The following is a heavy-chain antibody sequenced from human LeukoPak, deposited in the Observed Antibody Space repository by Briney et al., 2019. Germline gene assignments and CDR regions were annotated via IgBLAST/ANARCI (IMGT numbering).Heavy chain of an antibody. Sequence: ASVKVSCRASGYTFTSFGIGWVRQVPGQGFEWMGWISPYNDNTNYAQKFQGRVTMTTDTSTSTVFMELRGLRSDDTAVYYCAREPSGLLFDYWGQGTLVTVSS. D-gene: IGHD6-25*01. CDR3: AREPSGLLFDY. J-gene: IGHJ4*02. V-gene: IGHV1-18*01. CDR2: ISPYNDNT. CDR1: GYTFTSFG.